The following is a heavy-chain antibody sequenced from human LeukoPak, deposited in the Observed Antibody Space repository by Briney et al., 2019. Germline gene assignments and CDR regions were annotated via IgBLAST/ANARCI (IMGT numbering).Heavy chain of an antibody. CDR3: ARDYAFGI. V-gene: IGHV6-1*01. Sequence: SQTLSLTCAISGDSVSRNSAAWNWVRQSPSRGLEWLGRTYYRSKWYSDYADSVKSRITITPDTSKNQFSLYLNSVTPEDTAVYFCARDYAFGIWGQGTMVTVSS. CDR2: TYYRSKWYS. J-gene: IGHJ3*02. CDR1: GDSVSRNSAA.